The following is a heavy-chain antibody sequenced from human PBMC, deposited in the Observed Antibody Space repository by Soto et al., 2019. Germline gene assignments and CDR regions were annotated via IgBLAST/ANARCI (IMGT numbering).Heavy chain of an antibody. CDR1: GYTFTSYG. V-gene: IGHV1-18*01. Sequence: ASVKVSCKASGYTFTSYGISWVRQAPGQGLEWMGWISAYHGNTNYAQKLQGRVTMTTDTSXSTAYMELRSLRSDDTAVYYCAXXPPSDYDRSGYYSVSWGHIVSYYYGMDVWGQGTTVTVSS. D-gene: IGHD3-22*01. CDR2: ISAYHGNT. J-gene: IGHJ6*02. CDR3: AXXPPSDYDRSGYYSVSWGHIVSYYYGMDV.